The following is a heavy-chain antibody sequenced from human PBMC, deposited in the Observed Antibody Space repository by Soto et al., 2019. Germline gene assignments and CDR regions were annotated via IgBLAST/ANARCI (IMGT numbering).Heavy chain of an antibody. CDR1: GGSLSGYY. Sequence: QVQLQQWGAGLLKPSETLSLNCAVTGGSLSGYYWSWIRQPPGKGLEWIGEVKDGGHTNYSPSLRGRLTIPSDTSTNQFSLRLNSVTAADTGVYYCARGQEGVVATHWDQGSLVTVSS. D-gene: IGHD5-12*01. CDR3: ARGQEGVVATH. CDR2: VKDGGHT. V-gene: IGHV4-34*01. J-gene: IGHJ4*02.